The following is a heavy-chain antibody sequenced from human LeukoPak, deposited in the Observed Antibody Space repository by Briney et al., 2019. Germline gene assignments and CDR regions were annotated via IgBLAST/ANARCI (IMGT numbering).Heavy chain of an antibody. CDR1: GFTVSNKY. J-gene: IGHJ3*02. D-gene: IGHD6-13*01. V-gene: IGHV3-53*01. CDR3: ARDMPVAGSDPFDI. Sequence: GGSLRHSCAASGFTVSNKYMSWVRQAPGKGLEWVSLIYSGDNTYYTDSVKGRFTISRDNSKNTLYLQINSLRAEDTAVYYCARDMPVAGSDPFDIWGLGTMVTVSS. CDR2: IYSGDNT.